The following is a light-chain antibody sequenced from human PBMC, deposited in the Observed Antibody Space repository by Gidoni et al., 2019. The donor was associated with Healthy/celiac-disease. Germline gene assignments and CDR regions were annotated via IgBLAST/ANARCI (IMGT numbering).Light chain of an antibody. CDR1: QSVLYSPNSNSY. Sequence: DIVMTQSPDSLAVSLCERATINCKSSQSVLYSPNSNSYLAWYQQKPGQPPKLLIYWASTRESGVPDRFSGSGSGTDFTLTISSLQAEDVAVYYCQQYYSTPWTFGQGTKVEIK. CDR3: QQYYSTPWT. CDR2: WAS. J-gene: IGKJ1*01. V-gene: IGKV4-1*01.